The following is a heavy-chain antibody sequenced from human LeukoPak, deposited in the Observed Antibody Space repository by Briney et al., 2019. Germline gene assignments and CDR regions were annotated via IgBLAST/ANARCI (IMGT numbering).Heavy chain of an antibody. CDR2: IYYSGST. CDR1: GGSISIGGYY. CDR3: ARDTRNYYYGMDV. V-gene: IGHV4-31*03. Sequence: KPSQTLSLTCTVSGGSISIGGYYWSWIRQHPGKGLEWIGYIYYSGSTYYNPSLKSRVTISVDTSKNQFSLKLSSVTAADTAVYYCARDTRNYYYGMDVWGQGTTVTVSS. J-gene: IGHJ6*02.